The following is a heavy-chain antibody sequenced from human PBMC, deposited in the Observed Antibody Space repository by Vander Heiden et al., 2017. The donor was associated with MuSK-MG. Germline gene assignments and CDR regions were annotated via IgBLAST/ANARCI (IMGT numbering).Heavy chain of an antibody. J-gene: IGHJ3*02. CDR1: GFTFSSYG. CDR3: AKDTQDAFDI. Sequence: QVQLVESGGGVVQPGRSLRLSCAASGFTFSSYGMHWVRQAAGKGLEWVAVIWYDGSNKYYADSVKGRFTISRDNSKNTLYLQMNSLRAEDTAVYYCAKDTQDAFDIWGQGTMVTVSS. CDR2: IWYDGSNK. V-gene: IGHV3-33*06.